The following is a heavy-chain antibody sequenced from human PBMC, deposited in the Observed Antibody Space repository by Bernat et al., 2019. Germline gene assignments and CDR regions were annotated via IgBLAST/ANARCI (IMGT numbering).Heavy chain of an antibody. CDR1: GGSISSGSYY. V-gene: IGHV4-61*02. Sequence: QVQLQESGPGLVKPSQTLSLTCTVSGGSISSGSYYWSWIRQPAGKGLEWIGRIYTSGSTNYNPSRKSRVTISETTTRNQSSRKLSSVTAAETAVYCCARVIPLRFLAKFDPWGQGTLVTVSS. CDR2: IYTSGST. CDR3: ARVIPLRFLAKFDP. J-gene: IGHJ5*02. D-gene: IGHD3-3*01.